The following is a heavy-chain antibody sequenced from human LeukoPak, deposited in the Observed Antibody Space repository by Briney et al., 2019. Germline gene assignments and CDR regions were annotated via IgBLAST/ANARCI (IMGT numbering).Heavy chain of an antibody. Sequence: GASVKVSCKASGYTFTDYYIHWVRQAPGQELEWMGWISPNSGGTKYAQKFQGRVTMTRDTSISTVYMELSRLRSDDTAVYYCARDYGDYGSHWDAFDIWRQGAMVTVSS. CDR1: GYTFTDYY. CDR3: ARDYGDYGSHWDAFDI. CDR2: ISPNSGGT. D-gene: IGHD4-17*01. J-gene: IGHJ3*02. V-gene: IGHV1-2*02.